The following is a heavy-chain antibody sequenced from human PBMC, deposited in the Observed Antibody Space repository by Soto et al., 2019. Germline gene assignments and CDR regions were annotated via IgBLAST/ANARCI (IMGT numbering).Heavy chain of an antibody. CDR2: ISLDGSRT. D-gene: IGHD3-22*01. Sequence: EVQLVESGGGLVQPGGSLRLSCAVSGFTFSTYWMHWVRQVPGKGLVWVPRISLDGSRTSYADSVKGRFTISRDNAKNTLYLQMRSLRAEDSAVYFCVRDRDFYDGRGYASPGDAFDVWGQGTVVSVSS. CDR3: VRDRDFYDGRGYASPGDAFDV. CDR1: GFTFSTYW. V-gene: IGHV3-74*01. J-gene: IGHJ3*01.